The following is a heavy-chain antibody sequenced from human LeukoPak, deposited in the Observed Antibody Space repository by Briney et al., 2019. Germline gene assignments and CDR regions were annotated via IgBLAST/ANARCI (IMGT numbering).Heavy chain of an antibody. CDR3: AKGSTYSGSLVDY. CDR2: ISSSSSYI. J-gene: IGHJ4*02. V-gene: IGHV3-21*04. CDR1: GFTFSSYS. Sequence: PGGSLRLSCAASGFTFSSYSMNWVRQAPGKGLEWVSSISSSSSYIYYADSVKGRFTISRDNAKNSLYLQMSSLRADDTAVYYCAKGSTYSGSLVDYWGQGTLVTVSS. D-gene: IGHD1-26*01.